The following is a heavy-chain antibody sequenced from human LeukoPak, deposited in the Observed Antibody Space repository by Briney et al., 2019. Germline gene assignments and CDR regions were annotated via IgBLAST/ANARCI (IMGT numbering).Heavy chain of an antibody. CDR2: ISRSSNYI. J-gene: IGHJ4*02. V-gene: IGHV3-21*06. D-gene: IGHD6-13*01. CDR1: GFTFSRYS. CDR3: GRVAEAAAFDY. Sequence: GGSLRLSCAASGFTFSRYSMNWVRQAPGKGLEWVSSISRSSNYIYYADSVKGRFTISRDNAKNSLYLQMNSLRAEDTAAYYCGRVAEAAAFDYWGQGILVTVSS.